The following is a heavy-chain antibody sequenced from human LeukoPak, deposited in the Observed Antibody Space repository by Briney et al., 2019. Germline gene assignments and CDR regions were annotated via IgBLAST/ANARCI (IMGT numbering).Heavy chain of an antibody. Sequence: GGSLRLSCAASGFTFSSYAMSWVRQAPGKGLEWVSLISWDGGSTYYADSVKGRFTISRDNSKNSLYLQMNSLRAEDTALYYCAKDIAEYYDRGGGFDYWGQGTLVTVSS. CDR1: GFTFSSYA. V-gene: IGHV3-43D*04. CDR3: AKDIAEYYDRGGGFDY. CDR2: ISWDGGST. J-gene: IGHJ4*02. D-gene: IGHD3-9*01.